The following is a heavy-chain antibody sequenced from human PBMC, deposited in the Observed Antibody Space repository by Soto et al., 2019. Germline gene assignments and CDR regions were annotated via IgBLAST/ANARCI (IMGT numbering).Heavy chain of an antibody. CDR3: ARTFYGSGSYEGY. V-gene: IGHV3-23*01. D-gene: IGHD3-10*01. CDR1: GFTFSSYA. Sequence: EVQLLESGGGLVQPGGSLRLSCAASGFTFSSYAMSWVRQAPGKGLEWVSAISGSGGSTYYADSVKGRFTISRDNSKNTLYLQMNSLRAEDTAVYYCARTFYGSGSYEGYWGQGTLVTVSS. CDR2: ISGSGGST. J-gene: IGHJ4*02.